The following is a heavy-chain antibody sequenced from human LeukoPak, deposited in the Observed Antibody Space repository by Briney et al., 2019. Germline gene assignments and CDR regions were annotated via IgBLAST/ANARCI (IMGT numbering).Heavy chain of an antibody. CDR3: ARDLNSGYEFVY. CDR1: GFTVSSKY. D-gene: IGHD5-12*01. CDR2: IYSGGGT. Sequence: PGGSLRLSCAASGFTVSSKYMIWVRRAPGKGLEWVSVIYSGGGTYYADSVKGRFSISRDNSNNTVYLQMNSLRAEDTAVYYCARDLNSGYEFVYWGQGTLVTVSS. V-gene: IGHV3-53*01. J-gene: IGHJ4*02.